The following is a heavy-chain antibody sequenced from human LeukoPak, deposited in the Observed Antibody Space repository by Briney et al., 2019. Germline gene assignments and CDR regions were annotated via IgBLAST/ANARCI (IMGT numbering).Heavy chain of an antibody. V-gene: IGHV1-3*01. J-gene: IGHJ4*02. CDR2: INAGNGNT. CDR1: GYTFTSYA. Sequence: ASVKVSCKASGYTFTSYAMHWVRQAPGQRLEWMGWINAGNGNTKYSQKFQGRVTMTEDTSTDTAYMELSSLRSEDTAVYYCATGTQITIFGVVSDYWGQGTLVTVSS. D-gene: IGHD3-3*01. CDR3: ATGTQITIFGVVSDY.